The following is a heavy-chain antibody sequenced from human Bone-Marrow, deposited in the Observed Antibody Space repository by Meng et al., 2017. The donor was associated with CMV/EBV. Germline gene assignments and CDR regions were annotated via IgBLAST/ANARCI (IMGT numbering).Heavy chain of an antibody. V-gene: IGHV4-4*02. J-gene: IGHJ6*02. CDR3: ATHPYCSSTSCYSYYYYYYGMDV. CDR1: NW. CDR2: IYHSGST. Sequence: NWWSWVRQPPGKGLEWIGEIYHSGSTNYNPSLKSRVTISVDKSKNQFSLKLSSVTAADTAVYYCATHPYCSSTSCYSYYYYYYGMDVWGQGTTVTVSS. D-gene: IGHD2-2*01.